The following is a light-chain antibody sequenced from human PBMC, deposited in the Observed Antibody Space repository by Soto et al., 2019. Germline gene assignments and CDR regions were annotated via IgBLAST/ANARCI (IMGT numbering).Light chain of an antibody. J-gene: IGKJ1*01. CDR1: QSVSSSY. Sequence: EIVLTQSPGTLSLSPGERATLSCRASQSVSSSYLAWYQQKPGQAPRLLIYDASSRATGIPDRFSGSGSGTDFTLTIIRLDPEDFAVYYCQQYGSSPRTFGQGTKVEIK. V-gene: IGKV3-20*01. CDR3: QQYGSSPRT. CDR2: DAS.